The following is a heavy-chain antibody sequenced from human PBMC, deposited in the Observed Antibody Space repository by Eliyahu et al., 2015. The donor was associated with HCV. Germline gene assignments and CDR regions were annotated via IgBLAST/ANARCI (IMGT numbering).Heavy chain of an antibody. CDR1: GFTFDDYA. J-gene: IGHJ3*02. Sequence: EVQLVESGGGLVQPGRSLRLSCAASGFTFDDYAMHWVRQAPGKGLEWVSGISWNSGNIGYADSVKGRFTISRDNAKNSLYLQMNSLRAEDTALYYCAKDTSAAAGANGGAAFDIWGQGTMVTVSS. CDR3: AKDTSAAAGANGGAAFDI. CDR2: ISWNSGNI. D-gene: IGHD6-13*01. V-gene: IGHV3-9*01.